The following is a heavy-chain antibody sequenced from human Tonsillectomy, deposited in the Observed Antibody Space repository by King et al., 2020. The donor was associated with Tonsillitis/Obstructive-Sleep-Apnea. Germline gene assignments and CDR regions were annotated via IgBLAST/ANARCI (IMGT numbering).Heavy chain of an antibody. Sequence: QLVQSGSELKKPGASVKVSCKASGYTFSRFAMNWVRQAPGQGLEWMGWIHTNTGNPTYAQGFTGRFVFSLDTSVSTAYLQISSLKAEDTAVYYCATEVVVATGLDAFDIWGQGTMVTVSP. CDR1: GYTFSRFA. D-gene: IGHD2-2*01. CDR2: IHTNTGNP. CDR3: ATEVVVATGLDAFDI. J-gene: IGHJ3*02. V-gene: IGHV7-4-1*02.